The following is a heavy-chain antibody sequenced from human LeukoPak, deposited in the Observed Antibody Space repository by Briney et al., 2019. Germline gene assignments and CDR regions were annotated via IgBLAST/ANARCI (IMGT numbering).Heavy chain of an antibody. V-gene: IGHV3-9*03. D-gene: IGHD3-10*01. J-gene: IGHJ4*02. CDR2: ISWNSGSI. CDR3: ATRYASGPIADY. CDR1: GFTFDDYA. Sequence: GRSLRLSCAASGFTFDDYAMHWVRQAPGKGLEWVSGISWNSGSIGYADSVKGRFTISRDDAKNSLYLQMNSLRAEDMALYYCATRYASGPIADYWGQGTLVTVSS.